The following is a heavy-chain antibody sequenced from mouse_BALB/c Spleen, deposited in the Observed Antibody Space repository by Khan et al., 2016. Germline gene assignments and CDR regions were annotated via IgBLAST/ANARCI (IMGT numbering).Heavy chain of an antibody. Sequence: EVELVESGGGFVQPGGSLELSCAASEFTFTTYAMSWVRQTPDKRLELVATINSDGSSTYYADTVKGRFTISRDNAKNTLYLQMSRLKSEDTAMYYCARVRHTMDYWGRGTSVTVSS. D-gene: IGHD2-14*01. V-gene: IGHV5-6-3*01. J-gene: IGHJ4*01. CDR1: EFTFTTYA. CDR2: INSDGSST. CDR3: ARVRHTMDY.